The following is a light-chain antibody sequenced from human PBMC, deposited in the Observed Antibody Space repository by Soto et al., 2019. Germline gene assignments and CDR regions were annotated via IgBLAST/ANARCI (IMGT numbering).Light chain of an antibody. V-gene: IGLV6-57*04. CDR1: SGSIASNN. Sequence: NFMLPQPHSVSESPGKTVTISCTRSSGSIASNNVQWYQHRPGSAPTTVIYEDNERPSXXXDRFSGSIDRSSNSASLTXSXLTTXXEADYYCQSYDSSSDVFGSGTKLTVL. CDR3: QSYDSSSDV. CDR2: EDN. J-gene: IGLJ1*01.